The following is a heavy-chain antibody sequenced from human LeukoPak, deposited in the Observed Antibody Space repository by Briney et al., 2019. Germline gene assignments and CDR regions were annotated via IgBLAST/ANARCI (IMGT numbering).Heavy chain of an antibody. CDR1: GFTFSNYG. D-gene: IGHD1-1*01. CDR3: ARFRYDGFDI. Sequence: GGSLRLSCAASGFTFSNYGMHWVRQAPGKGLEWVAVIWYDGSNKYYVDSVKGRFTISRDNSKNTLYLQMNSLRDEDTAVYYCARFRYDGFDIWGQGTKVTVSS. J-gene: IGHJ3*02. V-gene: IGHV3-33*01. CDR2: IWYDGSNK.